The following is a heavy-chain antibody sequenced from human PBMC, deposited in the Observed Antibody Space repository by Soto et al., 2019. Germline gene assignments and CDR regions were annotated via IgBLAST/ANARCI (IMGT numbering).Heavy chain of an antibody. V-gene: IGHV1-24*01. D-gene: IGHD2-15*01. CDR2: FDPEDGET. CDR1: GYAITDLS. Sequence: ASVTVSCQVSGYAITDLSRHWVRQAPGKGLEWMGGFDPEDGETIYAQKFQGRVTMTEDTSTDTAYMELSSLRSEDTAVYYCATDRGSAGTHWALFDYWGQGTLVTVSS. J-gene: IGHJ4*02. CDR3: ATDRGSAGTHWALFDY.